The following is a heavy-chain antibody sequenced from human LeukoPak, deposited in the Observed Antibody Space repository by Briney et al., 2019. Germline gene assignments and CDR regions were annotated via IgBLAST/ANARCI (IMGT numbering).Heavy chain of an antibody. CDR1: GFTFSSYW. Sequence: GGSLRLSCAASGFTFSSYWMTWVRQAPGKGLEWVGRIRSESDGATTEYAAPVNGRFIISRDASKNTLFLQMNSLKTEDTAVYYCTTFYAPDYWGQGTLVTVSS. D-gene: IGHD3-16*01. CDR3: TTFYAPDY. V-gene: IGHV3-15*01. CDR2: IRSESDGATT. J-gene: IGHJ4*02.